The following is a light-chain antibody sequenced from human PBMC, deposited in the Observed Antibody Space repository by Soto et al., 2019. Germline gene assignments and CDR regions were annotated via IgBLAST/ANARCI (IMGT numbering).Light chain of an antibody. V-gene: IGKV3-20*01. CDR3: QRYGGSPIT. CDR2: GAY. J-gene: IGKJ5*01. CDR1: QSVSSSY. Sequence: EIVLTQYPGTLSLSPGERYTLSCRASQSVSSSYLAWYQQKPGQAPRLLIYGAYSRATGITGRFGGSGSGTDFTLTISRLEPEDFAVYYCQRYGGSPITVGPGTRLEIK.